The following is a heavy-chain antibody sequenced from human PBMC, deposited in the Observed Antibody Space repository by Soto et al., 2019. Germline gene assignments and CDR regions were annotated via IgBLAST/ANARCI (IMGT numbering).Heavy chain of an antibody. CDR3: ARRAGSDYCVWDY. J-gene: IGHJ4*02. Sequence: HPGGSLILSCSASGLTFSSYSMNWVRQAPGKGLEWVSNISQGGSDKYYADSVRGRFTVSRDDAKNSLYLQMNSLRAEDTAVYYCARRAGSDYCVWDYWGQGTLVTVSS. CDR1: GLTFSSYS. V-gene: IGHV3-7*04. D-gene: IGHD3-22*01. CDR2: ISQGGSDK.